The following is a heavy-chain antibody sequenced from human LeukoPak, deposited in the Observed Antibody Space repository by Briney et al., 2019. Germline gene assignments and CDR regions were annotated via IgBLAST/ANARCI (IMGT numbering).Heavy chain of an antibody. CDR1: GFTFSSYS. CDR3: ASLEYSSAYFDS. CDR2: ISSGGGYI. Sequence: EGSLRLSCAASGFTFSSYSMHWVRQAPGKGLEWVSSISSGGGYIYYADSVKGRFTISRDNAENSLSLQMNSLRAEDTAVYYCASLEYSSAYFDSWGQGALVTVSS. D-gene: IGHD6-6*01. V-gene: IGHV3-21*01. J-gene: IGHJ4*02.